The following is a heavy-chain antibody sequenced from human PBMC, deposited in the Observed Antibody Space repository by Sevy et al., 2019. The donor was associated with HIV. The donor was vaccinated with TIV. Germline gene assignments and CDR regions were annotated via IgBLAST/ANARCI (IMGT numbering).Heavy chain of an antibody. V-gene: IGHV3-23*01. CDR1: GFTFSSYA. CDR3: ARVKSGTYTPHDY. J-gene: IGHJ4*02. D-gene: IGHD1-26*01. CDR2: IRGSGGTT. Sequence: GGSLRLSCAASGFTFSSYAMSWVRQAPGKGLGWVSSIRGSGGTTYYADSVKGRFTISRDNTKKTLYLQMNSLGAEDTAVYYCARVKSGTYTPHDYWGQGTLVTVSS.